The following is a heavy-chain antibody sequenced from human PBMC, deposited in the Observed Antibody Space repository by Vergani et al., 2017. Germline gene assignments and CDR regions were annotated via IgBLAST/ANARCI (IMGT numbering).Heavy chain of an antibody. V-gene: IGHV4-4*03. CDR1: GGPISSSNW. CDR2: IYHSGST. Sequence: QVQLQESGPGLVKPPGTLSLPCAVSGGPISSSNWWSWVRQPPGKGLQWIGEIYHSGSTNYNPSLKGPVTISVNKSKNQFSLKLSSVTAADPAVYYCARALKLRYSPFGDYYYYGMDVWGQGTTVTVSS. CDR3: ARALKLRYSPFGDYYYYGMDV. J-gene: IGHJ6*02. D-gene: IGHD3-9*01.